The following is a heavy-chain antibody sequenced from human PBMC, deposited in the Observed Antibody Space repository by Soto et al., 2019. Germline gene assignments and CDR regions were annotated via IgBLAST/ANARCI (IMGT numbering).Heavy chain of an antibody. Sequence: SETLSLTCTVSGGSISSGDYYWSWIRQPPGKGLEWIGYIYYSGSTYYNPSLKSRVTISVDTSKNQFSLKLSSVTAADTAAYYCARVGAAWFGELPYGMDVWGQGTTVTVSS. V-gene: IGHV4-30-4*01. CDR2: IYYSGST. D-gene: IGHD3-10*01. J-gene: IGHJ6*02. CDR1: GGSISSGDYY. CDR3: ARVGAAWFGELPYGMDV.